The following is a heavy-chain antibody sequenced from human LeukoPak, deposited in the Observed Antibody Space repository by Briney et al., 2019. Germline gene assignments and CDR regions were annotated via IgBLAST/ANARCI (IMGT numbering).Heavy chain of an antibody. V-gene: IGHV1-69*13. D-gene: IGHD6-13*01. CDR2: IIPIFGTA. J-gene: IGHJ1*01. CDR1: GGTFSSYA. Sequence: SVKVSCEASGGTFSSYAISWVRQAPGQGLEWMGGIIPIFGTANYAQKFQGRVTITADESTSTAYMELSCLRSEDTAVYYCARGIRRYSSTGNEYFQHWGQGTLVTVSS. CDR3: ARGIRRYSSTGNEYFQH.